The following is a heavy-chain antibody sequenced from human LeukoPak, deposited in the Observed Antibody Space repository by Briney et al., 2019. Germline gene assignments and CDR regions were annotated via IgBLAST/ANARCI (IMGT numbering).Heavy chain of an antibody. CDR3: AREAPYYDSSVMDV. V-gene: IGHV3-48*04. J-gene: IGHJ6*02. CDR2: ISSSSTI. CDR1: GFTFSSYS. D-gene: IGHD3-22*01. Sequence: PGGSLRLSCAASGFTFSSYSMNWVRQAPGKGLEWVSYISSSSTIYYADSVKGRFTISRDNAKNSLYLQMNSLRAEDTAVYYCAREAPYYDSSVMDVWGQGTTVTVSS.